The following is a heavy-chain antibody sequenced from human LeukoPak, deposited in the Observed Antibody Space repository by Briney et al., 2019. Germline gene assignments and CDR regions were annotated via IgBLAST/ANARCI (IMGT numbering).Heavy chain of an antibody. Sequence: ASVKVSCKASGYTFTSYAMNWVRQAPGQGLERMGWINTNTGNPTYAQGFTGRCVFSLYTSVSTAYLQISSLKAEDTAVYYCARNDYGSGRPTFFDYWGQGTLVTVSS. J-gene: IGHJ4*02. CDR2: INTNTGNP. CDR1: GYTFTSYA. V-gene: IGHV7-4-1*02. D-gene: IGHD3-10*01. CDR3: ARNDYGSGRPTFFDY.